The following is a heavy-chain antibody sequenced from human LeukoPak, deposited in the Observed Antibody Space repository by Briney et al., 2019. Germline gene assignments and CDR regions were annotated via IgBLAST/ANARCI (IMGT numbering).Heavy chain of an antibody. J-gene: IGHJ4*02. CDR3: ARDLKMGYSSGRYSWGTGSSNDY. Sequence: ASVKVSCKASGYTFTSYGVSWVRQAPGQGLEWMGWINTYNGNRHYAQKFQGRITMTTDTSTSTAYMELRSLRSDDTAVYYCARDLKMGYSSGRYSWGTGSSNDYWGQGTLVTVSS. V-gene: IGHV1-18*01. CDR2: INTYNGNR. CDR1: GYTFTSYG. D-gene: IGHD6-19*01.